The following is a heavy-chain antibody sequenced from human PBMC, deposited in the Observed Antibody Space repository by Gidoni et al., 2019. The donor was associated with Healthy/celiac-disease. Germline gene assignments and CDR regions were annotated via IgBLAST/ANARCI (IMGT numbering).Heavy chain of an antibody. Sequence: DVQLVESGGGLLKPGGSLRPSCAASGFTFSSYSMNWVRQAPGKGLEWVSSISSSSSYIDYADAVKGRFTISRDNAKNSLYLQMNSLRAEDTAVYYCARVGGSTTEYFQHWGQGTLVTVSS. J-gene: IGHJ1*01. CDR3: ARVGGSTTEYFQH. V-gene: IGHV3-21*01. CDR1: GFTFSSYS. D-gene: IGHD2-2*01. CDR2: ISSSSSYI.